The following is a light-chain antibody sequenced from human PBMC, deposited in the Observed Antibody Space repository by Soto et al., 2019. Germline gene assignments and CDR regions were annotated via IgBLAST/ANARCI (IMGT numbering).Light chain of an antibody. V-gene: IGKV1-5*01. J-gene: IGKJ1*01. CDR1: QSISNW. CDR2: DAS. Sequence: DTQMTQSPSTLSASVGDRVTITCRASQSISNWLARYQQKPGKAPKLLINDASSLESGVPSRFSGSGSGTEFTLTISSLQPDDFATYYCQQYNSFSGTFGQGTKVDIK. CDR3: QQYNSFSGT.